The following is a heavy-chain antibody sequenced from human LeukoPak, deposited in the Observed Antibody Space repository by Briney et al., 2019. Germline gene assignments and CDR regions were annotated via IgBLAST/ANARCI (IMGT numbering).Heavy chain of an antibody. Sequence: SETLSLTCAVYGGSFSGYYWSWIRQPPGKGLEWIGEINHSGSTNYNPSLKSRVTISVDTSKNQFSLKLSSVTAADTAVYYCATQQLVLRDYWGQGTLVTVSS. D-gene: IGHD6-13*01. V-gene: IGHV4-34*01. CDR2: INHSGST. CDR3: ATQQLVLRDY. CDR1: GGSFSGYY. J-gene: IGHJ4*02.